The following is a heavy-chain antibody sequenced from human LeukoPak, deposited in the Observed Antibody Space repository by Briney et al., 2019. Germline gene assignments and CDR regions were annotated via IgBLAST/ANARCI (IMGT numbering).Heavy chain of an antibody. J-gene: IGHJ4*02. V-gene: IGHV1-2*02. CDR3: ARDKLGLGELSLYDE. CDR1: GYTLTGHS. D-gene: IGHD3-16*02. CDR2: MNPNSGGT. Sequence: ASVKVSCKASGYTLTGHSMHWVRQAPGQGLEWMGWMNPNSGGTKYTRKFQGRVTMTRDTSISTAYMELSWLTSDDTAMYYCARDKLGLGELSLYDEWGQGTQVTVSS.